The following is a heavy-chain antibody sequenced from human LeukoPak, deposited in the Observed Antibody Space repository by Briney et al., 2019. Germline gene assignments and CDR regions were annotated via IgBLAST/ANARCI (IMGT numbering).Heavy chain of an antibody. V-gene: IGHV3-23*01. CDR2: ISGGST. D-gene: IGHD4-17*01. CDR1: GFTFSSYA. J-gene: IGHJ5*02. Sequence: GGSLRLSCAASGFTFSSYAMSWVRQAPGKGLEWVSAISGGSTYYADSVKGRFTISRDNSKNTLYLQMNSLRAEDTAVYYCAKDGTTVTTWWFDPWGQGALVTVSS. CDR3: AKDGTTVTTWWFDP.